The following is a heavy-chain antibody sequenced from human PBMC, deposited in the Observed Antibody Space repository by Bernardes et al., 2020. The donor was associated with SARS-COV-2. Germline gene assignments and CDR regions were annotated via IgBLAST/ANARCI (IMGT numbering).Heavy chain of an antibody. J-gene: IGHJ4*02. CDR2: LYYTGST. CDR1: CGPNSAYY. CDR3: ARGFDY. Sequence: ETPSLTLTVSCGPNSAYYWSWFLPPPGKGLEWIGYLYYTGSTNYNPSLQSRVTISVDTSKNQFSLKLSSVTAADTAVYYCARGFDYWGQGILVTVSS. V-gene: IGHV4-59*01.